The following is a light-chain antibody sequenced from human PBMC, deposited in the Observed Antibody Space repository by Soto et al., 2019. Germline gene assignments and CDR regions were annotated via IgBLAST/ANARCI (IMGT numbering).Light chain of an antibody. CDR2: GVS. V-gene: IGLV2-14*01. Sequence: QSALTQPASVSGSPGQSITISCTGASTDVGGYNYVSWYQQHPGKAPKLMIYGVSNRPSGVSNRFSGSKSGNTASLTISGLQAEDEADYYCSSYTSSGTPDVIFGGGTQLTVL. CDR3: SSYTSSGTPDVI. J-gene: IGLJ2*01. CDR1: STDVGGYNY.